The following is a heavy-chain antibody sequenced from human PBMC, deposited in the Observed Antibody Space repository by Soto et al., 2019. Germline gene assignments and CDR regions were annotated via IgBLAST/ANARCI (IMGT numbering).Heavy chain of an antibody. CDR3: ARCIAAAVTIHY. CDR1: GGSISSSNW. CDR2: IYQSGST. V-gene: IGHV4-4*02. J-gene: IGHJ4*02. Sequence: QVQLQESGPGLVKPSGTLSLTCAVSGGSISSSNWWRWVRQPPGKGLEWIGEIYQSGSTNYNASLSRRITIPVNNSNSQSALKLSPVTAADTAVYYSARCIAAAVTIHYWGQGTPVTVSS. D-gene: IGHD6-13*01.